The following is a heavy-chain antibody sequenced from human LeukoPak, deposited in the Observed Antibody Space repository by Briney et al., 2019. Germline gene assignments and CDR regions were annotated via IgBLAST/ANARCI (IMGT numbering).Heavy chain of an antibody. CDR1: GFTFSSYG. D-gene: IGHD3-9*01. J-gene: IGHJ6*02. CDR3: AKERRYFDWTYYYGMDV. V-gene: IGHV3-30*18. CDR2: ISYDGSNK. Sequence: GGSLRLSCAASGFTFSSYGMHWVRQAPGKGLEWVAVISYDGSNKYYADSVKGRFTISRDNSKNTLYLQMNSLRAEDTAVYYCAKERRYFDWTYYYGMDVWGQGTTVTVSS.